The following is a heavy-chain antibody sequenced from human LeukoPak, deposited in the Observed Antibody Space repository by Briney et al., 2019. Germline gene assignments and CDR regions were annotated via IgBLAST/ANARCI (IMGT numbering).Heavy chain of an antibody. CDR1: GYTFTGYY. Sequence: ASVKVSCKASGYTFTGYYMHRVRQAPGQGLEWMGWINPNSGGTNYAQKFQGRVTMTRDTSISTAYMELSRLRSDDTAVYYCARDPGIAVAGTENDYWGQGTLVTVSS. CDR2: INPNSGGT. J-gene: IGHJ4*02. CDR3: ARDPGIAVAGTENDY. V-gene: IGHV1-2*02. D-gene: IGHD6-19*01.